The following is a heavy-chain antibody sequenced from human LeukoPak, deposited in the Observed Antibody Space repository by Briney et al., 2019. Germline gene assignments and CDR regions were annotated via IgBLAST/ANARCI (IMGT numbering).Heavy chain of an antibody. CDR3: ARDSRRYSTSYGFDY. D-gene: IGHD6-6*01. J-gene: IGHJ4*02. V-gene: IGHV4-59*01. Sequence: SETLSLTSTVSGGSISSYYWSWIRQPPGKGLEWIGYIYYSGSTNYNPSLKSRVTMSVDTSKNQFSLKLPSVTAADTAVYYCARDSRRYSTSYGFDYWGQGTLVTVSS. CDR2: IYYSGST. CDR1: GGSISSYY.